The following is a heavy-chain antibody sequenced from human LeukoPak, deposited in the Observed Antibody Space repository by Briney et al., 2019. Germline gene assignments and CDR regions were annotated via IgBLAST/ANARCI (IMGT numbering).Heavy chain of an antibody. V-gene: IGHV4-59*12. CDR2: IYYSGST. CDR3: ARDYYDILTGYYAIDY. D-gene: IGHD3-9*01. Sequence: SETLSLTCTVSGGSISSYYWSWIRQPPGKGLERIGYIYYSGSTNYNPSLKSRVTISVDTSKNQFSLKLSSVTAADTAVYYCARDYYDILTGYYAIDYWGQGTLVTVSS. J-gene: IGHJ4*02. CDR1: GGSISSYY.